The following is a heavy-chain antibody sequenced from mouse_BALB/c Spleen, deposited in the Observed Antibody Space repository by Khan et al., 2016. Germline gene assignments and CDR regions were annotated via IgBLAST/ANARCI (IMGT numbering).Heavy chain of an antibody. V-gene: IGHV1-87*01. CDR2: IYPGDGDT. CDR3: ADALFVY. CDR1: GYTSANYW. J-gene: IGHJ3*01. Sequence: QVRLQQSGAELARPGASVRLSCKASGYTSANYWMQWVKQRPGQGLEWIGSIYPGDGDTRYSQKFKDKATLTADKSSSSAYMHLRSVASEDSAVYYCADALFVYWDQGTLVTVSA.